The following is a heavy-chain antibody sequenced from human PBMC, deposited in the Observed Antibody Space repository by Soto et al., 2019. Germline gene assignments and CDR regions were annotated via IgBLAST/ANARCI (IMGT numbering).Heavy chain of an antibody. CDR3: AKDQVQVDSSGYTTDY. V-gene: IGHV5-51*01. Sequence: GESLKISCKGSGYSFANYWIGWVRQMPGKGLEYMGIIYPGDSDTRYSPSFQGQLTISADKSTSTAYLQMNSLRAEDTAVYYCAKDQVQVDSSGYTTDYWGQGTLVTVSS. D-gene: IGHD3-22*01. J-gene: IGHJ4*02. CDR2: IYPGDSDT. CDR1: GYSFANYW.